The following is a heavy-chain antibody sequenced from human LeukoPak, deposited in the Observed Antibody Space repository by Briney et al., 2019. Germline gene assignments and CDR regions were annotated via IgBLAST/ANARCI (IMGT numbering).Heavy chain of an antibody. CDR1: GFTFGSYW. CDR3: ARGGPYHGFDI. CDR2: INNDGGGT. J-gene: IGHJ3*02. D-gene: IGHD2-2*02. Sequence: GGSLRLSCAASGFTFGSYWMYWVRRAPGKGLVYIARINNDGGGTTYADSVKGRFTISRDNARNGVYLQMNSLRAEDTAVYYCARGGPYHGFDIWGQERMVTVSS. V-gene: IGHV3-74*01.